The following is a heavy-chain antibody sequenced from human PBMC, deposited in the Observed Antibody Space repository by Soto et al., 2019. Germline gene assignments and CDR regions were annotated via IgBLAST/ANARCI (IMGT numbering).Heavy chain of an antibody. CDR3: ATPRGVIYRYYFDY. J-gene: IGHJ4*02. Sequence: ASVKVSCKVSGYGITELSMHWVRQAPGKGLEWMGGFDPEDGETIYAQKFQGRVTMAEDTSTDTAYMELSSLRSGDTAVYYCATPRGVIYRYYFDYWGQGTLVTVSS. CDR2: FDPEDGET. CDR1: GYGITELS. V-gene: IGHV1-24*01. D-gene: IGHD3-10*01.